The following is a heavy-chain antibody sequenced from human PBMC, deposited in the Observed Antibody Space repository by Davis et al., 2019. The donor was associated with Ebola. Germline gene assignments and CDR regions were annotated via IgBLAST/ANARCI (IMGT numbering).Heavy chain of an antibody. CDR1: GFTFNIFD. Sequence: GGSLRLSCAASGFTFNIFDMHWVRQAPGRGLEWVANIKQDGSEKYDVDSVKGRFTISRDNAKNSLYLQMNSLRTEDTAVYYCTRGGRSSGWVFGYWGQGTLVTVSS. D-gene: IGHD6-19*01. CDR2: IKQDGSEK. V-gene: IGHV3-7*03. CDR3: TRGGRSSGWVFGY. J-gene: IGHJ4*02.